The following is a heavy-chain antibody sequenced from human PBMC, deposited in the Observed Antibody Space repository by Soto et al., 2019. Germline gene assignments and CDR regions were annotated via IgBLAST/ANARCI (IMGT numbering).Heavy chain of an antibody. V-gene: IGHV4-31*03. CDR1: GGSISSGGYS. CDR3: ARLKIRWYYFYT. J-gene: IGHJ4*02. CDR2: IYYTGTT. D-gene: IGHD3-16*01. Sequence: SETLSLTCTVSGGSISSGGYSWIWVPQQPGRGLELICYIYYTGTTEYNPSLESRVAISLDPSKRHLSLRMNSVTAADTAVYYCARLKIRWYYFYTWGQGTLVTVSS.